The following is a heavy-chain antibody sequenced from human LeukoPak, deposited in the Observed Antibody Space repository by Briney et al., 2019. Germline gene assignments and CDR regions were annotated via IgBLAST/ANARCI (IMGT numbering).Heavy chain of an antibody. CDR2: INPSGGST. Sequence: ASVKVSRKASGYTFTSYYMHWVRQAPGQGLEWMGIINPSGGSTSYAQKFQGRVTMTRDTSTSTVYMELSSLRSEDTAVYYCARDQSGVITLYYFDYWGQGTLVTVSS. CDR1: GYTFTSYY. V-gene: IGHV1-46*01. CDR3: ARDQSGVITLYYFDY. J-gene: IGHJ4*02. D-gene: IGHD3-22*01.